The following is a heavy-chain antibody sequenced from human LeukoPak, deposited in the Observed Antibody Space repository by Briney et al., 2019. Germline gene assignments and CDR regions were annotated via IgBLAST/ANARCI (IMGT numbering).Heavy chain of an antibody. J-gene: IGHJ4*02. CDR2: IYSGGST. V-gene: IGHV3-53*01. Sequence: PGGSLRLSCAASGFTVSSNYMSWVRQAPGKGLEWVSVIYSGGSTYYADSVKGRFTISRDNSKNTLYLQMNSLRAEDTAVYYCAVVPAAKDCFDYWGQGTLVTVSS. CDR3: AVVPAAKDCFDY. D-gene: IGHD2-2*01. CDR1: GFTVSSNY.